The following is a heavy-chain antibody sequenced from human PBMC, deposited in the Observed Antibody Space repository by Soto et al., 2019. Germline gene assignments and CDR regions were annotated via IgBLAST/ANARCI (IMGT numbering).Heavy chain of an antibody. J-gene: IGHJ4*02. CDR2: INEDGSHI. V-gene: IGHV3-74*01. CDR1: EFTLSSYW. Sequence: EVQLVESGGGLVQPGGSLRVSCTASEFTLSSYWMHWVRQAPGKGLVWVSRINEDGSHILYADSVKGRFTISRDNAKNTLFLQMSSLRAEDTAIYYCSRGSSGWSGIDYWGPGTLVTVSS. D-gene: IGHD6-19*01. CDR3: SRGSSGWSGIDY.